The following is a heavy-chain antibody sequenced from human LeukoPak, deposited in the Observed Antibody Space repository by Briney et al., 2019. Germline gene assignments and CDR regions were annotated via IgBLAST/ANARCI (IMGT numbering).Heavy chain of an antibody. CDR3: ARTYGDPYYFDY. J-gene: IGHJ4*02. CDR1: GGTFSSYA. V-gene: IGHV1-69*13. CDR2: IIPIFGTA. D-gene: IGHD4-17*01. Sequence: SVKVSCKASGGTFSSYAISWVRQAPGQGLEWMGGIIPIFGTANYAQKFQGRVTITADESTSTAYMELSSLRSEDTAVYYCARTYGDPYYFDYWGQGTLVTVSS.